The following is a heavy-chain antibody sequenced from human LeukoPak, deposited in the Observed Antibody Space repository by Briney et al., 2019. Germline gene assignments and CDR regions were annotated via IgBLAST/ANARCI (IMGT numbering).Heavy chain of an antibody. D-gene: IGHD4-17*01. Sequence: SVKVSCKTSGGTFSSYAISWVRQAPGQGLEWMGGIIPIFGTANYAQKFQGRVTITADESTSTAYMELSSLRSEDTAVYYCASNYDYGSFDYWGQGTLVTVSS. CDR2: IIPIFGTA. CDR3: ASNYDYGSFDY. CDR1: GGTFSSYA. V-gene: IGHV1-69*13. J-gene: IGHJ4*02.